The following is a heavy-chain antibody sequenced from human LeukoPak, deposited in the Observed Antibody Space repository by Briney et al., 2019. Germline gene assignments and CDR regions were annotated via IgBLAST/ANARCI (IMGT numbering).Heavy chain of an antibody. CDR2: IYYSGST. CDR1: GASVSGSAYY. J-gene: IGHJ4*02. CDR3: ARDKAPPYYYDSSGLDY. D-gene: IGHD3-22*01. V-gene: IGHV4-39*06. Sequence: PSETLSLTCTVSGASVSGSAYYWGWIRQPPGKGLEWIGSIYYSGSTYYNPSLKSRVTISVDTSKNQFPLKLSSVTAADTAVYYCARDKAPPYYYDSSGLDYWGQGTLVTVSS.